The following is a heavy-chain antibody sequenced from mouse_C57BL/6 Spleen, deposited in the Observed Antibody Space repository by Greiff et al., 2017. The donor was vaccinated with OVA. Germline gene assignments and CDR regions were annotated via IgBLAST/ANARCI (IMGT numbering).Heavy chain of an antibody. D-gene: IGHD2-4*01. CDR2: INPNNGGT. CDR3: ARERDYYY. CDR1: GYTFTDYY. V-gene: IGHV1-26*01. Sequence: VQLQQSGPELVKPGASVKISCKASGYTFTDYYMNWVKQSHGKSLEWIGDINPNNGGTSYNQKFKGKATLTVDKSSSTAYMELRSLTSEDSAVYDCARERDYYYWGQGTTLTVSS. J-gene: IGHJ2*01.